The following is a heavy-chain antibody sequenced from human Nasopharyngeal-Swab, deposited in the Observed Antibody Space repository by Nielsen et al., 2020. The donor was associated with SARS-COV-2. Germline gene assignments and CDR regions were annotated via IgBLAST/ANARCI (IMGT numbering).Heavy chain of an antibody. CDR3: ARDSSVSIFGVVTSYGMDV. CDR2: IYHSGST. D-gene: IGHD3-3*01. V-gene: IGHV4-30-2*01. CDR1: GGSISSGGYS. Sequence: SETLSLTCAVSGGSISSGGYSWSWIRQPPGKGLEWIGYIYHSGSTYYNPSLKSRVTISVDRSKNQFSLKLNSVTAADTAVYYCARDSSVSIFGVVTSYGMDVWGQGTTVTVSS. J-gene: IGHJ6*02.